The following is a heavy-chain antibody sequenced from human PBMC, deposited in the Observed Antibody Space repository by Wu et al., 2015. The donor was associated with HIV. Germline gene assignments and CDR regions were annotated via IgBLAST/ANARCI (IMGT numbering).Heavy chain of an antibody. D-gene: IGHD3-9*01. CDR3: AGESEGYDNLTGYYTPVFDY. J-gene: IGHJ4*02. Sequence: QVQLMQSGAEVKKPGASVKVSCKTSGYIFTSYDINWVRRAPGQGLEWMGWMNPYSGNPGYAQTFQGRVTITADESTSTAYMELSSLRSEDTAVYYCAGESEGYDNLTGYYTPVFDYVGPGNPWSYRLL. CDR1: GYIFTSYD. CDR2: MNPYSGNP. V-gene: IGHV1-8*01.